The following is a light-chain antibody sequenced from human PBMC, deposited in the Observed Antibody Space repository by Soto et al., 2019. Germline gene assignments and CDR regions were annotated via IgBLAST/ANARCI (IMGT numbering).Light chain of an antibody. Sequence: EIVMTQSPATLSVSPGERATLSCRASQSVSSYLAWYQQKPGQAPRLLIYDVSSRATGIPARFSGSGSGTDFTLTISSLEPEDFAVYFCQQRSNWPLTFGGGTKVEIK. J-gene: IGKJ4*01. V-gene: IGKV3-11*01. CDR2: DVS. CDR1: QSVSSY. CDR3: QQRSNWPLT.